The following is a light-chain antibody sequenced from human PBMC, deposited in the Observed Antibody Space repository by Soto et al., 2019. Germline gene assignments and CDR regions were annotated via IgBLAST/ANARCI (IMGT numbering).Light chain of an antibody. CDR3: TSYAVSNNFVA. CDR2: EVS. Sequence: QSALTQPPSASGSPGQSVTISCTGTSSDVGGYNYVSWYQQHPGKAPKLMIYEVSKRPSGVPDRFSGSKSGNTASLTVSGLQAEDEADYYCTSYAVSNNFVAFGGGTKVTVL. J-gene: IGLJ2*01. V-gene: IGLV2-8*01. CDR1: SSDVGGYNY.